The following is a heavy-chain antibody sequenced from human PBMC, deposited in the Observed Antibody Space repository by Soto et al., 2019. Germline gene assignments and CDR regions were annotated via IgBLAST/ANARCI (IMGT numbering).Heavy chain of an antibody. D-gene: IGHD3-22*01. Sequence: GGSLRLSCAASGFTFSDYYMSWIRQAPGKGLEWVSFINNNDRVIYYADSVKGRFTISRDNAKTSLYLRMNSLRAEDTAIYYCARKYYYDSRPFDFWGQGTLVTVSS. J-gene: IGHJ4*02. CDR2: INNNDRVI. V-gene: IGHV3-11*01. CDR1: GFTFSDYY. CDR3: ARKYYYDSRPFDF.